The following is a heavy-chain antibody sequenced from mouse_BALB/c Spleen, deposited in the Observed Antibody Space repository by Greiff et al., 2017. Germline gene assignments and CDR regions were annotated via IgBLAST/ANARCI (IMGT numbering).Heavy chain of an antibody. CDR2: ISNGGGST. J-gene: IGHJ1*01. D-gene: IGHD2-2*01. CDR3: ARIYYGYDWYFDV. Sequence: EVHLVESGGGLVQPGGSLKLSCAASGFTFSSYTMSWVRQTPEKRLEWVAYISNGGGSTYYPDTVKGRFTISRDNAKNTLYLQMSSLKSEDTAMYYCARIYYGYDWYFDVWGAGTTVTVSS. CDR1: GFTFSSYT. V-gene: IGHV5-12-2*01.